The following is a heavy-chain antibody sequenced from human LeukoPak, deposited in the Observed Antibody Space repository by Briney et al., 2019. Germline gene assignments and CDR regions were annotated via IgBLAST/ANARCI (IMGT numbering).Heavy chain of an antibody. CDR1: GFTLSNYD. CDR3: ARIDTYYYDSSGYYSAFDI. Sequence: PGGSLRLSCAASGFTLSNYDMSWVRQAPGKGLEWVSGINWNGGSTGYADSVKGRFTISRDNAKSSLYLRMNSLRAEDTALYYCARIDTYYYDSSGYYSAFDIWGQGTIVTVSS. J-gene: IGHJ3*02. V-gene: IGHV3-20*04. D-gene: IGHD3-22*01. CDR2: INWNGGST.